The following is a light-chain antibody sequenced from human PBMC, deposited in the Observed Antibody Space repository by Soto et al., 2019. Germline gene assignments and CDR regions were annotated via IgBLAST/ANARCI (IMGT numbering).Light chain of an antibody. CDR2: SAS. V-gene: IGKV3-15*01. J-gene: IGKJ1*01. CDR3: QQYTNWPRT. CDR1: QSVNSN. Sequence: EIVMTQSPATLSVSPEERVTLSGSASQSVNSNLAWYQQKPGQAPRLLIYSASIRTTGLPASFTGSGSGTEFTLTISSLQSEDSAVYYCQQYTNWPRTFGQGTKVDI.